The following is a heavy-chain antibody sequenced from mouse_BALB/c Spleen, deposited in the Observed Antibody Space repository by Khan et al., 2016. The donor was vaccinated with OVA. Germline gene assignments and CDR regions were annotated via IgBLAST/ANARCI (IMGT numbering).Heavy chain of an antibody. CDR3: ARHLTGSFAY. Sequence: EVELVESGGDLVKPGGSLKLSCAASGFTFSSYSMSWVRQTPDKRLEWVATISSGGDYTYYPDSVQGRFTISRDNAKNTLYLQMSSLKSEDTAMYYCARHLTGSFAYWGQGTLVTVAA. CDR2: ISSGGDYT. CDR1: GFTFSSYS. D-gene: IGHD4-1*01. J-gene: IGHJ3*01. V-gene: IGHV5-6*01.